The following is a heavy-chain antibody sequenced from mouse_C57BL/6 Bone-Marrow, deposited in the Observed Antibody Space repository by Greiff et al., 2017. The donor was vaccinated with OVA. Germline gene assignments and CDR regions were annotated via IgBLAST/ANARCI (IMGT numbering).Heavy chain of an antibody. CDR1: GYSITSDY. J-gene: IGHJ1*03. D-gene: IGHD2-10*01. V-gene: IGHV3-8*01. Sequence: EVKLVESGPGLAKPSQTLSLTCSVTGYSITSDYWNWIRKFPGNKLEYMGYISYSGSTYYNPSLKSRISITRDTSKNQYYLQLNSVTTEDTATYYWARSSAYYGNYGYFDVWGTGTTVTVSS. CDR2: ISYSGST. CDR3: ARSSAYYGNYGYFDV.